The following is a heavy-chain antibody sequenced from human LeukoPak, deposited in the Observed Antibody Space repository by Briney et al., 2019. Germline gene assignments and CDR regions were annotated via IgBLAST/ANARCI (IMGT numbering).Heavy chain of an antibody. D-gene: IGHD3-3*01. CDR2: IREKVNSYTT. CDR3: AKAFCSEKQCTLDS. J-gene: IGHJ4*02. Sequence: GGSLRLSCAASGFTFSAHYMDWVRQAPGKGLEWVGRIREKVNSYTTVYAASVKGRCTISRDDSTNSVFLQMNSLKTEDTAVYYCAKAFCSEKQCTLDSWGQGTLVSVSS. V-gene: IGHV3-72*01. CDR1: GFTFSAHY.